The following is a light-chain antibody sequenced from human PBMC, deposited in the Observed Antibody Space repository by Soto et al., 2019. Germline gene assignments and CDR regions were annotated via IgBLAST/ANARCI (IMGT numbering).Light chain of an antibody. CDR3: CSYTTSNTRQIV. J-gene: IGLJ1*01. CDR2: DVS. V-gene: IGLV2-14*03. Sequence: QPALTQPASVSGSPGQSITLSCTGTNSDVGGYNYVSWYQHHPGKAPKLMIYDVSNRPSGVSNRFSGSKSGNTASLTISGLQPEDEADYYCCSYTTSNTRQIVLGTGTKVTV. CDR1: NSDVGGYNY.